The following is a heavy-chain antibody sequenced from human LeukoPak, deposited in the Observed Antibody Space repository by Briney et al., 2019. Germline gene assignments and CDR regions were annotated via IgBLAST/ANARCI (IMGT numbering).Heavy chain of an antibody. Sequence: AGGSLRLSYAASGFTFSSYWMHWVRQAPGKGLVWVSRINSDGSSTSYADSVKGRFTISRDNAKNTLYLQMNSLRAEDTAVYYCARARGDNDFWSGYYTPDPFDIWGQGTMVTVSS. D-gene: IGHD3-3*01. CDR2: INSDGSST. J-gene: IGHJ3*02. V-gene: IGHV3-74*01. CDR3: ARARGDNDFWSGYYTPDPFDI. CDR1: GFTFSSYW.